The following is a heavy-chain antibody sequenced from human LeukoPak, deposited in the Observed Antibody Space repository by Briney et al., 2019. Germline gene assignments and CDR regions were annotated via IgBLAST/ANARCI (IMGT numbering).Heavy chain of an antibody. CDR1: GFIFSSYG. Sequence: GGSLRLSCAASGFIFSSYGMSWVRQAPGKGLEWVANIKQDGSEKYYVDSVKGRFTISRDNAKNSLYLQMNSLRAEDTAVYYCAKVTYGSGTYGAFDYWGQGTLVTVSS. V-gene: IGHV3-7*03. CDR3: AKVTYGSGTYGAFDY. CDR2: IKQDGSEK. J-gene: IGHJ4*02. D-gene: IGHD3-10*01.